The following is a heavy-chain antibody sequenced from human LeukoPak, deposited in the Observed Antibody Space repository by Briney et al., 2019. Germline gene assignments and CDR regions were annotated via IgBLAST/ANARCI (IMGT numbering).Heavy chain of an antibody. J-gene: IGHJ6*03. Sequence: GGSLRLSCAASGFTFSSYAIHWVREAPGKRLEWVAVISYDGSNKYYADSVKGRFTISRDNSKNTLYLQMNSLRADDTAVYYCARDTLHSSSYMDVWGKGTTVTVSS. CDR1: GFTFSSYA. V-gene: IGHV3-30*04. CDR2: ISYDGSNK. CDR3: ARDTLHSSSYMDV. D-gene: IGHD6-6*01.